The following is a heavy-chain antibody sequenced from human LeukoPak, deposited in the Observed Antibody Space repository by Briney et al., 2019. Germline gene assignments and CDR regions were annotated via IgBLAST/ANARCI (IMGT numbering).Heavy chain of an antibody. CDR1: GYTFTSYD. Sequence: GASVKVSCKASGYTFTSYDINWVRQATGQGLEWMGWMNPNSGNTGYAQKFQGRVTMTRNTSISTAYMELSSLRSEDTAVYYCARSGTRYCGSYRRAFDIWGQGTMVTVSS. CDR3: ARSGTRYCGSYRRAFDI. CDR2: MNPNSGNT. D-gene: IGHD1-26*01. J-gene: IGHJ3*02. V-gene: IGHV1-8*01.